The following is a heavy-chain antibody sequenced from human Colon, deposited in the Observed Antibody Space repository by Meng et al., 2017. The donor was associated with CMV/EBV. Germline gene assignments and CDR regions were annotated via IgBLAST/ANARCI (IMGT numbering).Heavy chain of an antibody. D-gene: IGHD2-2*01. CDR1: GYSFTDYY. CDR3: ARVKCGTTSCSQGLDP. V-gene: IGHV1-2*02. J-gene: IGHJ5*02. CDR2: INPNGGGT. Sequence: GGSLRLSCKASGYSFTDYYLHWVRQAPGQGLEWMGWINPNGGGTDYAQKFQDRVTLTRDTSVNTAYLEVRRLTSDDTAVYYCARVKCGTTSCSQGLDPWGQGTLVTVSS.